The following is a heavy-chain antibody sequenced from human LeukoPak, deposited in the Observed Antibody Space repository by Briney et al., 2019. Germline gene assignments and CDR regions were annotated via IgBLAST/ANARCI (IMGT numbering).Heavy chain of an antibody. CDR1: GGSFSGYY. Sequence: PSETLSLTCAVYGGSFSGYYWSWLRQPPGKGLEWIGEINRSGSTNYNPSLKSRVTISVDTSKNQFFLKLSSVTAAATAVYYCAREIVVTATTRPFDYWGQGTLVTVSS. J-gene: IGHJ4*02. CDR2: INRSGST. V-gene: IGHV4-34*01. CDR3: AREIVVTATTRPFDY. D-gene: IGHD2-21*02.